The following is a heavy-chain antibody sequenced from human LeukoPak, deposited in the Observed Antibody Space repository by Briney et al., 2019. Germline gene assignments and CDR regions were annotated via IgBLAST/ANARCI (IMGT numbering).Heavy chain of an antibody. CDR3: SRGDCSSTSCYTRRYWFDP. CDR1: GRLISSYY. J-gene: IGHJ5*02. D-gene: IGHD2-2*02. Sequence: SDTLTLPCTVSGRLISSYYWSWIRQPPGKGLEWIGYIYYSGSTNYNPSLKSRVSISVDTSKNQVSLKLSSVTAADTAVYYCSRGDCSSTSCYTRRYWFDPWGQGTLVTVSS. CDR2: IYYSGST. V-gene: IGHV4-59*07.